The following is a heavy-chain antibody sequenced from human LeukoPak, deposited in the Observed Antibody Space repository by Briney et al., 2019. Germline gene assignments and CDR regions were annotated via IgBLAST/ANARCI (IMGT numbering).Heavy chain of an antibody. CDR1: GSTFSSYT. Sequence: GGSLRLSCAASGSTFSSYTMSWVRQAPGKGLEWVSAISGSGGSTYYADSVKGRFTISRDNSKNTLYLQMDSLRAEDTAVYYCAKSILLTTFDSWGQGTLVTVSS. CDR2: ISGSGGST. J-gene: IGHJ4*02. D-gene: IGHD4-11*01. CDR3: AKSILLTTFDS. V-gene: IGHV3-23*01.